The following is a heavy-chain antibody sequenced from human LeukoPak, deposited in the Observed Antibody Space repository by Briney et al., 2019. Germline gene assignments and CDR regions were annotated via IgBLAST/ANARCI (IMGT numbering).Heavy chain of an antibody. D-gene: IGHD5-18*01. CDR1: GFTFSSYA. CDR2: ISGSGGST. V-gene: IGHV3-23*01. Sequence: GGSLRLSCAASGFTFSSYAMSWVRQAPGKGLEWVSAISGSGGSTYYADSVKGRFTISRDNSKNTLYLQMNSLRAEDTAVYYCAKDLRGDTAMVLGYYYYYMDVWGKGTTVTISS. J-gene: IGHJ6*03. CDR3: AKDLRGDTAMVLGYYYYYMDV.